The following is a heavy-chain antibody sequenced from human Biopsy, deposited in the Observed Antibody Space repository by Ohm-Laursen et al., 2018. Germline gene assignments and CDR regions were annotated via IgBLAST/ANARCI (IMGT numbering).Heavy chain of an antibody. Sequence: SVKVSCKASGGTFGSYAISRVRQAPGQGLEWMGRIIPIIGTTNYAPKFQGRVSITADKSTTTAYMELSNLKSEDTAVYYCATPFQYYDSWGGYPPFDHWGQGTLVTVSP. CDR2: IIPIIGTT. D-gene: IGHD3-3*01. CDR3: ATPFQYYDSWGGYPPFDH. J-gene: IGHJ4*02. V-gene: IGHV1-69*04. CDR1: GGTFGSYA.